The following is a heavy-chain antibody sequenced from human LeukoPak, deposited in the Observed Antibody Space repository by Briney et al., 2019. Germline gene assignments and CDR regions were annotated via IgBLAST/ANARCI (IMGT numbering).Heavy chain of an antibody. D-gene: IGHD6-19*01. V-gene: IGHV4-39*01. J-gene: IGHJ4*02. CDR1: GGSISSSSYY. CDR2: IYYSGST. Sequence: SETLSLTCTVSGGSISSSSYYWGWIRQPPGKGLEWIGSIYYSGSTYYNPSLKSRVTISVDTSKNQFSLKLSSVTAADTAVYYRARLTGIAVAQKWGQGTLVTVSS. CDR3: ARLTGIAVAQK.